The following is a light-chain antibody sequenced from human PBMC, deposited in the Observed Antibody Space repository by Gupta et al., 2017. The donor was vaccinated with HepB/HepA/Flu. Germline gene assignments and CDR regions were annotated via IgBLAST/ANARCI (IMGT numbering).Light chain of an antibody. Sequence: DIQMTQSPSSLSAPVGDRVTITCRASQSISTYLNWYQQKPGKVPKLLIYGASNLQSGVPSRFSGSGSGTDFTLTISSLQPEDFSTYLCQQSYTAVFTFGPGTNVNIK. J-gene: IGKJ3*01. CDR1: QSISTY. CDR3: QQSYTAVFT. V-gene: IGKV1-39*01. CDR2: GAS.